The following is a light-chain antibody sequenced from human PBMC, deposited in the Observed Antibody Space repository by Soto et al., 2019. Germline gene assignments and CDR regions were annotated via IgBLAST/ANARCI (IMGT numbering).Light chain of an antibody. CDR3: QQYGSSPPYT. J-gene: IGKJ2*01. V-gene: IGKV3-20*01. Sequence: EIVLTQSPGTLSLSPGERATLSCRASQSVSSSYLAWYQQKPGQAPRLLIYGASSRATCIPDRFSGSGSGTDFTLTISRLEPEDFAVYYCQQYGSSPPYTLGQGTKLAIK. CDR1: QSVSSSY. CDR2: GAS.